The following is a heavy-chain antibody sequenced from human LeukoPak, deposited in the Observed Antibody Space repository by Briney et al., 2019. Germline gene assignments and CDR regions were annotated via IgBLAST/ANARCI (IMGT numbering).Heavy chain of an antibody. CDR1: GFSFSSYW. CDR2: IKHDGSEI. CDR3: ARGYCSTSNCYKDWFDP. D-gene: IGHD2-2*02. V-gene: IGHV3-7*04. J-gene: IGHJ5*02. Sequence: GRSLRLSCAASGFSFSSYWMTWVRQAPGKGLEWVANIKHDGSEINYVESVKGRFTISRDNAKNSLSLQMKSLRAEDTAVYYCARGYCSTSNCYKDWFDPWGQGTLVTVSA.